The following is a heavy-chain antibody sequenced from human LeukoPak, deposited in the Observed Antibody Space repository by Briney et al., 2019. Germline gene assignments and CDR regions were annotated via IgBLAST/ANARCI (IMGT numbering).Heavy chain of an antibody. D-gene: IGHD3-22*01. CDR2: IYYSGST. V-gene: IGHV4-31*03. Sequence: SETLSLTCTVSGGSISSGGYYWSWIRQHPGKGLEWIGYIYYSGSTYYNPSLKGRVTISVDTSKNQFSLKLSSVTAADTAVYYCASAPPYYYDRAFDIWGQGTMVTVSS. CDR1: GGSISSGGYY. CDR3: ASAPPYYYDRAFDI. J-gene: IGHJ3*02.